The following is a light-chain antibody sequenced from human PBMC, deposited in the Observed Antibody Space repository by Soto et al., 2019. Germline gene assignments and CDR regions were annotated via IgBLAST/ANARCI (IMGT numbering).Light chain of an antibody. CDR3: QQYENLPIT. CDR2: EAS. V-gene: IGKV1-5*03. J-gene: IGKJ5*01. Sequence: DIQMTQSPSTLSASVGDRVTITCRASQSINKWLAWFQQRPGEAPKVLIYEASNLERGVPSRFSGSGSGTEFTLTISSLQPEDIATYYCQQYENLPITFGQGTRLEIK. CDR1: QSINKW.